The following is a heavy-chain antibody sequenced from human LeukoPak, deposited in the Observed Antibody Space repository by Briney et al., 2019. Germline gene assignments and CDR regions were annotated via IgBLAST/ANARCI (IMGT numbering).Heavy chain of an antibody. V-gene: IGHV4-34*01. CDR2: INHSGST. Sequence: PSETLSLTCAVYGGSFSGHYWSWIRQPPGKGLEWIGEINHSGSTNYNPSLKSRVTISVDTSKNQFSLKLSSVTAADTAVYYCASRVSRFDYWGQGSLVTVSS. CDR3: ASRVSRFDY. J-gene: IGHJ4*02. CDR1: GGSFSGHY. D-gene: IGHD3-10*01.